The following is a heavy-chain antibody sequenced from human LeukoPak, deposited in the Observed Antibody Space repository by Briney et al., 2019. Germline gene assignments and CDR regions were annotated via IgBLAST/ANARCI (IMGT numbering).Heavy chain of an antibody. V-gene: IGHV3-30*02. CDR1: GFTFSSYA. Sequence: TGGSLRLSCAASGFTFSSYALHWVRLAPGKRLEWVSFIRSDGSNKSYADSVKGRFTISRDNSKNALYLQMNSLRAEDTAVYYCATPVPHGSDPSLYYYYMDVWGKGTTVTISS. J-gene: IGHJ6*03. CDR3: ATPVPHGSDPSLYYYYMDV. CDR2: IRSDGSNK. D-gene: IGHD3-10*01.